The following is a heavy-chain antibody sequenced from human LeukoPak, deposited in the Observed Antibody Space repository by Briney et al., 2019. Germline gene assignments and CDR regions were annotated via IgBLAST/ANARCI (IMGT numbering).Heavy chain of an antibody. D-gene: IGHD3-22*01. CDR3: ARDLSNYYDSSGYYFD. J-gene: IGHJ4*02. V-gene: IGHV4-4*07. CDR2: IYTSGST. Sequence: SETLSLTCTVSGGSISSYYWSWIRQPAGKGLEWIGRIYTSGSTNYNPSLKSRVTMSVDTSKNQFSLKLSSVTAADTAVYYCARDLSNYYDSSGYYFDWGQGTLVTVSS. CDR1: GGSISSYY.